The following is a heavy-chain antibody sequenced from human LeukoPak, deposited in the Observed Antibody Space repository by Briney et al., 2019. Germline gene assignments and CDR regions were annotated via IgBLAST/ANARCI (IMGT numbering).Heavy chain of an antibody. J-gene: IGHJ4*02. CDR2: IYHSGST. D-gene: IGHD3-10*01. CDR3: ARDGVVTMELDF. Sequence: SETLSLTCAVSGGSISSSNWWSWVRQPPGKGLEWIGEIYHSGSTNYNPSLKSRATISLDTSKNQFSLNLKSVTAADTAMYYCARDGVVTMELDFWGQGTLVTVSS. CDR1: GGSISSSNW. V-gene: IGHV4-4*02.